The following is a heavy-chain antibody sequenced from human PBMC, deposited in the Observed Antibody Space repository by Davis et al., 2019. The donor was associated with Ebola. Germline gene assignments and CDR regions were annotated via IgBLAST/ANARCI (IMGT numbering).Heavy chain of an antibody. CDR1: GGSISSSNW. V-gene: IGHV4-4*02. CDR2: IYHSGST. J-gene: IGHJ4*02. Sequence: PSETLSLTCAVSGGSISSSNWWSWVRQPPGKGLEWIGEIYHSGSTNYNPSLKSRVTISVDKSKNQFSLKLSSVTAADTAVYYCARDGETTFGMLDYWGQGTLVTVSS. D-gene: IGHD3-10*02. CDR3: ARDGETTFGMLDY.